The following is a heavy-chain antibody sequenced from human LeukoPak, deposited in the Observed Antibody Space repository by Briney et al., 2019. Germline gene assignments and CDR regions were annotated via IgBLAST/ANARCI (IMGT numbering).Heavy chain of an antibody. V-gene: IGHV1-2*02. Sequence: ASVRVSCKASGYTFTVYYMHWGRQAPGEGGGWGGWIKTNSGGKKYTQKFQGRVTMTRDTSISTAYMELSRLRSDDTAVYYCARDHDYVWGRYFDYWGQGTLVTVSS. CDR2: IKTNSGGK. J-gene: IGHJ4*02. CDR1: GYTFTVYY. D-gene: IGHD3-16*01. CDR3: ARDHDYVWGRYFDY.